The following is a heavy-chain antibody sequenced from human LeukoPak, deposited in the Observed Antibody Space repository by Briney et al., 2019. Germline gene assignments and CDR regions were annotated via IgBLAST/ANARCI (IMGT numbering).Heavy chain of an antibody. CDR3: ARDYYDSSGYHYY. Sequence: GGSLRLSCAASGFTFSSYAMSWVRQAPGKGLEWVSAISGSGTSTYYADSVRGRFTISRDNSKNTLFLQMNSLRAEDTAVYYCARDYYDSSGYHYYWGQGTLVTVSS. D-gene: IGHD3-22*01. CDR2: ISGSGTST. V-gene: IGHV3-23*01. J-gene: IGHJ4*02. CDR1: GFTFSSYA.